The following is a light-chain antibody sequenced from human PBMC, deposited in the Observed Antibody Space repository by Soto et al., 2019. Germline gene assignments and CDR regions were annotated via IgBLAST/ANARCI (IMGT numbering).Light chain of an antibody. CDR1: QSVISTY. CDR2: GAS. V-gene: IGKV3-15*01. Sequence: EIVLTQSPGTLSLSPWERATLSCRASQSVISTYLAWYQQKPGQAPRLLIYGASSRATGIPARFSGSGSGTEFTLTISSLQSEDFAVYYCQQYNNWPPITFGQGTRLEIK. J-gene: IGKJ5*01. CDR3: QQYNNWPPIT.